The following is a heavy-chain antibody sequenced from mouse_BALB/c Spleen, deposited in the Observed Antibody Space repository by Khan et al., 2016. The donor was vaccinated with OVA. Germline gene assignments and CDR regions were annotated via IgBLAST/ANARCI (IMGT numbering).Heavy chain of an antibody. CDR2: LSSGGNYT. D-gene: IGHD1-1*01. CDR3: ARPPITTVVTTSYWFFDV. J-gene: IGHJ1*01. Sequence: EVELVESGGDLVKPGGSLKLSCAASGFTFSRYAMSWVRQTPEKRLEWVATLSSGGNYTYYPDSVKGRFAISRDNAKNTLYLQMTSLRSEDTAVYYCARPPITTVVTTSYWFFDVWGAGTTVTVST. CDR1: GFTFSRYA. V-gene: IGHV5-9-3*01.